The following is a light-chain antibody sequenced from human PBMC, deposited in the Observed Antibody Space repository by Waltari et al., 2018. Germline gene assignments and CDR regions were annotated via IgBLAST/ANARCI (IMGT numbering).Light chain of an antibody. V-gene: IGKV3-15*01. J-gene: IGKJ4*01. CDR2: DIS. Sequence: ETVLTQSPVTLSVSPGERAALSCRASQGVRGFLAWYQQKPGQAPRLLVYDISTRATGIPARFSGSGSETEFTLTISGLQSEDFAVYYCQQYGSWPLTFGGGTKVDLK. CDR3: QQYGSWPLT. CDR1: QGVRGF.